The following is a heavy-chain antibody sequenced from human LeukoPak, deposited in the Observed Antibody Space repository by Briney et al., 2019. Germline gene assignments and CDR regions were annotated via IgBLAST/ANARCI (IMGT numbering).Heavy chain of an antibody. D-gene: IGHD6-13*01. J-gene: IGHJ6*02. CDR2: ISGSGGST. CDR1: GFTFSSYA. Sequence: GGSLRLSCAASGFTFSSYAMSWVRQAPGKGLEWVSAISGSGGSTYYADSVKGRFTISGDTSKNTLYLEMNSLRPEDTAMYYCARTYSSSSGGLYFYYYGLDVWGQGTTVAVSS. CDR3: ARTYSSSSGGLYFYYYGLDV. V-gene: IGHV3-23*01.